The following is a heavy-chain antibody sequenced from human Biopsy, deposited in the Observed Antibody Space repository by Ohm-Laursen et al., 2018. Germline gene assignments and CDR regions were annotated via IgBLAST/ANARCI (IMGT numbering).Heavy chain of an antibody. V-gene: IGHV1-2*02. J-gene: IGHJ3*02. Sequence: SVKVSCKASGYTFTDYSLHWVRRAPGQGLEWMGWVNPNSGATNYAQKFQGRVTMTSDTSISTAYIELRRLISDDTAVYFCARDRMVTIITLVRADTFDIWGQGTLVSVSS. CDR1: GYTFTDYS. CDR2: VNPNSGAT. D-gene: IGHD3-10*01. CDR3: ARDRMVTIITLVRADTFDI.